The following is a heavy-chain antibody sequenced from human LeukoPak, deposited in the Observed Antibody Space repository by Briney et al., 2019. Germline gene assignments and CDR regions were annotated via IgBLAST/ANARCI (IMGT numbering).Heavy chain of an antibody. Sequence: ASVKVSCKASGYTFTSYDINWVRQATGQGLEWMGWMNPNSGNTGYAQKFQGRVTMTRNTSISTAYMELSSLRSEDTAVYYCARDGEARGYSYGKRDYWGQGTLVTVSS. D-gene: IGHD5-18*01. CDR1: GYTFTSYD. J-gene: IGHJ4*02. CDR3: ARDGEARGYSYGKRDY. V-gene: IGHV1-8*01. CDR2: MNPNSGNT.